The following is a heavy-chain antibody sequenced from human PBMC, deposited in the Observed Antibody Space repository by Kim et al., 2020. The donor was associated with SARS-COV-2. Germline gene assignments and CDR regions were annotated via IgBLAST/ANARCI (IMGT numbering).Heavy chain of an antibody. CDR3: ARRWRRLVVAALHKRYGMDV. Sequence: SETLSLTCTVSGGSISSSSYYWGWIRQPPGKGLEWIGSIYYSGSTYYNPSLKSRVTISVDTSKNQFSLKLSSVTAADTAVYYCARRWRRLVVAALHKRYGMDVWGQGTTVTVSS. V-gene: IGHV4-39*01. J-gene: IGHJ6*02. D-gene: IGHD6-25*01. CDR1: GGSISSSSYY. CDR2: IYYSGST.